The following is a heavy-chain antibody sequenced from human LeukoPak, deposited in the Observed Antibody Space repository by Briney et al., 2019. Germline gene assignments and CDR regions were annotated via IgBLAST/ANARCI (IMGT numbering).Heavy chain of an antibody. J-gene: IGHJ4*02. D-gene: IGHD3-9*01. CDR2: ISWNSGSI. CDR3: AKGVGYDILTAHFDY. CDR1: GFTFDDYA. V-gene: IGHV3-9*01. Sequence: PGGSLRLSCAASGFTFDDYAMHWVRQAPGKGLEWVSGISWNSGSIGYADSVKGRFTISRDNAKNSLYLQMNSLRAEDTALYYCAKGVGYDILTAHFDYWGQGTLVTVSS.